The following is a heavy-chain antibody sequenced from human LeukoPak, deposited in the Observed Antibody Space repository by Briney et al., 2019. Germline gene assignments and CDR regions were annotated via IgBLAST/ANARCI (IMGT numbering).Heavy chain of an antibody. CDR3: ARDYYYDSSGYWYY. CDR2: ISSSGSTI. V-gene: IGHV3-11*01. CDR1: GFTFSDYA. J-gene: IGHJ4*02. D-gene: IGHD3-22*01. Sequence: GGSLRLSCAASGFTFSDYAMHWVRQAPGKGLEWVSYISSSGSTIYYADSVKGRFTISRDNAKNSLYLQMNSLRAEDTAVYYCARDYYYDSSGYWYYWGQGTLVTVSS.